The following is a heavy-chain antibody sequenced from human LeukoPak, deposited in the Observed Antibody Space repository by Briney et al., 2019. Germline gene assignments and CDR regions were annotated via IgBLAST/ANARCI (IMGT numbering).Heavy chain of an antibody. CDR2: ISYDGSNK. J-gene: IGHJ6*02. D-gene: IGHD2-21*01. CDR3: ARSCGPYYYYYGMDV. CDR1: GFTFSSYA. V-gene: IGHV3-30-3*01. Sequence: GGSLRLSCAASGFTFSSYAMHWVGQAPGKGVEGVAVISYDGSNKYYADSAKGRFTISRDNSKNTLYLQMNSLRAEDTAVYYCARSCGPYYYYYGMDVWGQGTTVTVSS.